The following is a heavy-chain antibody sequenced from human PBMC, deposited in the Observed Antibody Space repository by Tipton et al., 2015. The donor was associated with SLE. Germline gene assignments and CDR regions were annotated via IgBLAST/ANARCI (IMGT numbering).Heavy chain of an antibody. D-gene: IGHD5-18*01. CDR2: FYYNGST. Sequence: TLSLTCSVSGGSINNSSYYWGWIRQPPGKGLQWIGNFYYNGSTYYNPSLKRRITISVDTSKNQFSLKLTPVTAADTAVYYCARGARGYNYGWGQGILVTVSS. V-gene: IGHV4-39*01. CDR3: ARGARGYNYG. J-gene: IGHJ4*02. CDR1: GGSINNSSYY.